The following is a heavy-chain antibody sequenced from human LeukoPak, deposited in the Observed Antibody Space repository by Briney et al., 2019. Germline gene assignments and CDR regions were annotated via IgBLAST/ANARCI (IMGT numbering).Heavy chain of an antibody. CDR1: GGSISSSNW. CDR3: ASYDFWSGYYGY. Sequence: SETLSLTCAVSGGSISSSNWWSWVRQPPGKGLEWIGEIYHSGSTNYNPSLKSRVTISVDKSKNQFSLKLSSVTAAETAVYYCASYDFWSGYYGYWGQGTLVTVSS. J-gene: IGHJ4*02. CDR2: IYHSGST. D-gene: IGHD3-3*01. V-gene: IGHV4-4*02.